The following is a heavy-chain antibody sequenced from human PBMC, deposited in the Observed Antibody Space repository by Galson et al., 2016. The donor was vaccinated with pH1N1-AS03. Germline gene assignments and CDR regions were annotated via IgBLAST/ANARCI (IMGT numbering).Heavy chain of an antibody. J-gene: IGHJ4*01. Sequence: SETLSLTCTVSSGSIISPTDYWGWIRQPPGKGLEWIGSLFYSGSSFYNSSLQSRVTISVDTSKNQFSLRLSSLTAADTAVYYCARGDRYATRRRTTTALDYWGNGTLVTGYS. CDR3: ARGDRYATRRRTTTALDY. CDR2: LFYSGSS. CDR1: SGSIISPTDY. D-gene: IGHD1-1*01. V-gene: IGHV4-39*01.